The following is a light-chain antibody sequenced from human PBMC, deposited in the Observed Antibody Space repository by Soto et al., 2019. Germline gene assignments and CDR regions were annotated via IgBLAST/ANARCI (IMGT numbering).Light chain of an antibody. CDR1: SSNIGAGYN. CDR2: GNS. Sequence: QSVLTQPPSVSGAPVQRVTISCTGSSSNIGAGYNVHWYQQLPGTAPKLLIYGNSNRPSGVPDRFSGSKSGTSASLAITGLQAEDEADYYCQSYDSSLSGGVFGGGTKLTVL. V-gene: IGLV1-40*01. J-gene: IGLJ3*02. CDR3: QSYDSSLSGGV.